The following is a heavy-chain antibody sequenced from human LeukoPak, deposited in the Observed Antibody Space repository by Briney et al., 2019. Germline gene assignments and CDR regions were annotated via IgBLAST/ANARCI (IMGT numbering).Heavy chain of an antibody. D-gene: IGHD4-17*01. CDR3: AREVYGDRYDY. J-gene: IGHJ4*02. CDR1: GFTFSSYA. V-gene: IGHV3-23*01. Sequence: GGSLRLSCAASGFTFSSYAMSWVRQAPGKGLEWVSAISGSGGSTYYADSVKGRFTISRDNAKNSLYLQMNSLRAEDTAVYYCAREVYGDRYDYWGQGTLVTVSS. CDR2: ISGSGGST.